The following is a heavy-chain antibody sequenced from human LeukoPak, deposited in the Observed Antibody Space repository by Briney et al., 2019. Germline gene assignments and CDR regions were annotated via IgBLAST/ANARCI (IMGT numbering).Heavy chain of an antibody. V-gene: IGHV3-30*04. CDR2: ISFDGSNK. CDR3: ARTVVAANYYGMDV. Sequence: GRSLRLSCAGSGFTFSSYAVHWVRQAPGKGLERVAVISFDGSNKYYADSVKGRFTISRDNSKNTLYLQMNSLRAEDTAVYYCARTVVAANYYGMDVWGQGTTVTVSS. CDR1: GFTFSSYA. D-gene: IGHD2-15*01. J-gene: IGHJ6*02.